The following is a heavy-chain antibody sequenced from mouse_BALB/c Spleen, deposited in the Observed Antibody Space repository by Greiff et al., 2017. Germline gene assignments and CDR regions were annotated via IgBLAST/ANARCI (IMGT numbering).Heavy chain of an antibody. CDR1: GFTFSSYG. J-gene: IGHJ3*01. CDR3: AREEDVYYGFAY. Sequence: EVHLVESGGGLVQPGGSLKLSCAASGFTFSSYGMSWVRQTPDKRLELVATINSNGGSTYYPDSVKGRFTISRDNAKNTLYLQMSSLKSEDTAMYYCAREEDVYYGFAYWGQGTLVTVSA. V-gene: IGHV5-6-3*01. D-gene: IGHD2-1*01. CDR2: INSNGGST.